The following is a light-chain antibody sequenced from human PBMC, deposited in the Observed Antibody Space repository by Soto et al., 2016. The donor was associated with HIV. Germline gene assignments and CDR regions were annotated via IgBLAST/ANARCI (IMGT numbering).Light chain of an antibody. J-gene: IGLJ2*01. CDR1: SLRSYY. CDR3: DSRDSSGYHLI. V-gene: IGLV3-19*01. CDR2: GKN. Sequence: SSELTQDPAVSVALGQTVRITCRGDSLRSYYGSWYQQKPGQAPVLVIYGKNSRPSGIPDRFSGSTSGNTASLTITGAQAEDEADYYCDSRDSSGYHLIFGGGTKLTVL.